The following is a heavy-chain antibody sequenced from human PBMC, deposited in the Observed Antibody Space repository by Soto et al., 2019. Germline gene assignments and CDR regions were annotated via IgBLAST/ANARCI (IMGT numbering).Heavy chain of an antibody. D-gene: IGHD6-13*01. CDR3: ARSIAAAGKRFLYYFDY. V-gene: IGHV4-61*01. CDR2: IYYSGST. CDR1: GGSVSSGSYY. Sequence: LSLTCTVSGGSVSSGSYYWSSIRQPPGKGLEWIGYIYYSGSTNYNPSLKSRVTISVDTSKNQFSLKLSSVTAADTAVYYCARSIAAAGKRFLYYFDYWGQGTLVTVSS. J-gene: IGHJ4*02.